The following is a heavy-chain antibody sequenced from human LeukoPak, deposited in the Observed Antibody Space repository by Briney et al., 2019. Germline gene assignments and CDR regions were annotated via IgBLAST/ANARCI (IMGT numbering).Heavy chain of an antibody. J-gene: IGHJ4*02. CDR2: IYADESS. V-gene: IGHV4-61*02. D-gene: IGHD3-10*01. CDR1: GGSVGSDNSY. Sequence: SETLSLTCTVSGGSVGSDNSYWNWIRQPAGKGLEWIGRIYADESSTYNPSLKSRVTILIDTSKNQFSLRLSSMTAADTAVYYCARGYYYRTWGQGTLVTVSS. CDR3: ARGYYYRT.